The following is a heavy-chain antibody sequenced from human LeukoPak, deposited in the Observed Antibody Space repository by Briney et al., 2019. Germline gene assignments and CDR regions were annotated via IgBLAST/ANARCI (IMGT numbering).Heavy chain of an antibody. D-gene: IGHD4-17*01. V-gene: IGHV3-33*01. CDR2: IWYDGSNK. J-gene: IGHJ4*02. Sequence: PGGSLRLSCAASGFTFSSYGMHWVRQAPGKGLEWVAVIWYDGSNKYYADSVKGRFTISRDNSKNTLYLQMNSLRAEDTAVYYCARNPDYGDSQGIDYWGQGTLVTVSS. CDR3: ARNPDYGDSQGIDY. CDR1: GFTFSSYG.